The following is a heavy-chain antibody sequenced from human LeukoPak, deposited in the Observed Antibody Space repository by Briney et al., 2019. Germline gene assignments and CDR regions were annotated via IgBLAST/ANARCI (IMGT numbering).Heavy chain of an antibody. CDR2: INWNGGST. CDR3: ARAVYSSSWTYYYYYMDV. D-gene: IGHD6-13*01. Sequence: GGSLRLSCAASGFTFDDYGMSWVRQAPGKGLEWVSGINWNGGSTGYADSVRGRFTISRDNAKNSLYLQMNSLRAEDTALYYCARAVYSSSWTYYYYYMDVWGKGTTVTVSS. CDR1: GFTFDDYG. J-gene: IGHJ6*03. V-gene: IGHV3-20*04.